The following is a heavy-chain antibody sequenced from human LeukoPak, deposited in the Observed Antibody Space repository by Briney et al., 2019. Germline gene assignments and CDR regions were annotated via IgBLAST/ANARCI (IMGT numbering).Heavy chain of an antibody. Sequence: SETLSLTCTVSGGSISSGGYCWSWIRQHPGKGLEWIGYIYYSGSTYYNPSLKSRVTISVDTSKNQFSLKLSSVTAADTAVYYCARTYDYVWGSYRYGDWFDPWGQGTLVTVSS. CDR3: ARTYDYVWGSYRYGDWFDP. CDR2: IYYSGST. J-gene: IGHJ5*02. V-gene: IGHV4-31*03. D-gene: IGHD3-16*02. CDR1: GGSISSGGYC.